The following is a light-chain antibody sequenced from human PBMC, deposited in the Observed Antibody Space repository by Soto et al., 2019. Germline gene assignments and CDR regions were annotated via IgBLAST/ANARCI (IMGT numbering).Light chain of an antibody. CDR2: DVS. CDR3: SSYTSSSTLYV. CDR1: SSDVGGYNY. J-gene: IGLJ1*01. Sequence: QSALTQPASVSGSPGQSITISCTGTSSDVGGYNYVSWYQQHPGEAPKLMIYDVSNRPSGVSNRFSGSKSGNTASLTISGLQAEDEADYYCSSYTSSSTLYVFGPGTKVTVL. V-gene: IGLV2-14*01.